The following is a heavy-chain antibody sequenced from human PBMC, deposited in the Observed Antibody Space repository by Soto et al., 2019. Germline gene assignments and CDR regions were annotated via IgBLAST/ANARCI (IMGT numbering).Heavy chain of an antibody. V-gene: IGHV1-69*06. Sequence: QVQLVQSGAEVKKPGSSVKVSCKASGGTFSSYAISWVRQAPGQGLEWMGGTFPMFGKANYAQKFQGRVTISADKSTSTAYMELSSLRPEDTAVYYCATVDISTWIDGMDVWGQGTTVTVSS. D-gene: IGHD2-2*01. J-gene: IGHJ6*02. CDR3: ATVDISTWIDGMDV. CDR1: GGTFSSYA. CDR2: TFPMFGKA.